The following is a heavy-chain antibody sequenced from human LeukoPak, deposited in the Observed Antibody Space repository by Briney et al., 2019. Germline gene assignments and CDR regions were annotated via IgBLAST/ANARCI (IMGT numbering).Heavy chain of an antibody. D-gene: IGHD2-15*01. CDR3: ARMRGGGIGYSNHMDV. CDR1: GGSFSDYF. V-gene: IGHV4-34*01. J-gene: IGHJ6*03. CDR2: IDHSGGT. Sequence: KPSETLSLTCAVFGGSFSDYFWSWIRQPPGKGLEWIGEIDHSGGTNYNPSLKSRVTISVDTSKNQFSLKLTSVTAADAAVYYCARMRGGGIGYSNHMDVWGKGTTVIVSS.